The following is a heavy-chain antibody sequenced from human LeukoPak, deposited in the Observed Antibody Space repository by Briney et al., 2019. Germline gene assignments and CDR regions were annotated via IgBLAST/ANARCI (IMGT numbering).Heavy chain of an antibody. CDR3: ARVKERAAAGLDY. CDR1: GGSFSGYY. Sequence: SETLSLTCAVYGGSFSGYYWSWIRQPPGKGLEWIGEINHSGSTNYNPSLKSRVTISVDTSKNQFSLKLSSVTAADTAVYYCARVKERAAAGLDYWGQGTLVTVSS. D-gene: IGHD6-13*01. CDR2: INHSGST. J-gene: IGHJ4*02. V-gene: IGHV4-34*01.